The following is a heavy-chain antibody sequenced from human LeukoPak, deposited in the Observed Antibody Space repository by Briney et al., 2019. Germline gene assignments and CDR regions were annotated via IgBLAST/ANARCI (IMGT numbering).Heavy chain of an antibody. J-gene: IGHJ4*02. CDR1: GASISSTNNF. CDR3: ARLNYYGSGSYRVLYFDY. V-gene: IGHV4-39*01. Sequence: SETLSLTCTVSGASISSTNNFWGWIRQTPGKGLEWIATIYYSVSTYYNPSLKSRVTISVDTSKNQFSLKLSSVTAADTAVYYCARLNYYGSGSYRVLYFDYWGQGTLVTVSS. CDR2: IYYSVST. D-gene: IGHD3-10*01.